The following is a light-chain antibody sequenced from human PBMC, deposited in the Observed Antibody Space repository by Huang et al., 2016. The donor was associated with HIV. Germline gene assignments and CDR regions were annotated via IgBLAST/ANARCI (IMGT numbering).Light chain of an antibody. Sequence: DIQMTQSPPSPSASVGSRGALTCRASQNISYYLNWYQEKTGKAPNLLLYAASRLVSGVPSRFSGSGSGSDFTLTITSLQPEDVGTYYCQQSYSLPLSFGPGTTVNVK. V-gene: IGKV1-39*01. CDR2: AAS. CDR3: QQSYSLPLS. J-gene: IGKJ3*01. CDR1: QNISYY.